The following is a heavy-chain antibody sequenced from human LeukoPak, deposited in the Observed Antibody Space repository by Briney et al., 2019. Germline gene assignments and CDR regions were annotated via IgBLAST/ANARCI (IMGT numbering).Heavy chain of an antibody. CDR1: GGSISSYY. D-gene: IGHD6-13*01. J-gene: IGHJ5*02. Sequence: PSETLSLTCTVSGGSISSYYWSWIRQPPGKGLEWIGYIYYSGSTNYNPSLKSRVTISVDTSKNQFSLKLSSVTAADTAVYYCARRGRRAAAYWFDPWGQGTLVTVSS. V-gene: IGHV4-59*01. CDR2: IYYSGST. CDR3: ARRGRRAAAYWFDP.